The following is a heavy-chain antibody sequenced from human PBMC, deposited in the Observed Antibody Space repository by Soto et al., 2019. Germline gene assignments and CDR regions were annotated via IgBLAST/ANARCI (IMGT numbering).Heavy chain of an antibody. CDR3: ARGDSSPGDWFDP. D-gene: IGHD6-19*01. Sequence: SVKVSCKASGGTFSSYAISWVRQAPGQGLEWMGGIIPIFGTANYAQKFQGRVTITADESTSTAYMELSSLRSEDTAVYYRARGDSSPGDWFDPWGQGTLVTVSS. CDR1: GGTFSSYA. J-gene: IGHJ5*02. V-gene: IGHV1-69*13. CDR2: IIPIFGTA.